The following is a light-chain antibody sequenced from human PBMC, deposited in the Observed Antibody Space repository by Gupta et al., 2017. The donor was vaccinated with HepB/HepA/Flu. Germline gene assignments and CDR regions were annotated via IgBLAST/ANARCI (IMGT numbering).Light chain of an antibody. Sequence: ENVLTQSPATLSLSPGERATLSCRATQSVGTYLAWYQHKPGQAPRLLIYDASNRAPGIPARFSGSGCGTDFTLTISSREPEDFAVYYCQQLSNWPLFTFGHGTKVDIK. CDR3: QQLSNWPLFT. CDR1: QSVGTY. CDR2: DAS. J-gene: IGKJ3*01. V-gene: IGKV3-11*01.